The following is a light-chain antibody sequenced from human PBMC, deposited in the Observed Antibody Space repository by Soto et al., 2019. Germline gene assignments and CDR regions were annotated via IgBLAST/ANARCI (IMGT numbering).Light chain of an antibody. CDR1: QSVSTNN. J-gene: IGKJ5*01. Sequence: IVLTQSPGTLSSSPGEIATLSCRASQSVSTNNLAWYQQRPGQAPRLLIYDASNRATGIPARFSSSGSGTDFTLTIRSLEPEDFAVYYCQQRGNWPPITFGQGTRLEIK. CDR3: QQRGNWPPIT. V-gene: IGKV3-11*01. CDR2: DAS.